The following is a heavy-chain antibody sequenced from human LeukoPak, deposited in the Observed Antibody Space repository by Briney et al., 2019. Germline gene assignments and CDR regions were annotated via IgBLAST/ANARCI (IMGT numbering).Heavy chain of an antibody. Sequence: PGGSLRLSCAASGFTFSSCDMHWVRQATGKGLEWVSAIGTAGDTYYPGSVKGRFTISRENAKNSLYLQMNSLRAGDTAVYYCARGTSRWLQFGGGQGTLVTVSS. CDR2: IGTAGDT. CDR3: ARGTSRWLQFG. J-gene: IGHJ4*02. CDR1: GFTFSSCD. V-gene: IGHV3-13*01. D-gene: IGHD5-24*01.